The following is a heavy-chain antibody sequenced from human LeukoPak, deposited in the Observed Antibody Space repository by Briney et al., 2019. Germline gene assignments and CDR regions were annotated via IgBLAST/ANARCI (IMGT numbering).Heavy chain of an antibody. CDR3: ARDTGLW. Sequence: GRCLRISCADSNFTDSNNYMSWDSQAPGKGLEWVSHIYSGGDTYHADSVKGRFTISRDHSKNTVYLQMNNLRVEDTAVYYCARDTGLWWGQGTLVTVSS. CDR1: NFTDSNNY. J-gene: IGHJ4*02. D-gene: IGHD2-21*01. V-gene: IGHV3-53*01. CDR2: IYSGGDT.